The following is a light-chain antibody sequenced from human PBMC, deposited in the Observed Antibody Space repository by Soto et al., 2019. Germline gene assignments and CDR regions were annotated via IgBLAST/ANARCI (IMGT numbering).Light chain of an antibody. CDR2: AAS. V-gene: IGKV1-39*01. Sequence: DIQLSQSPSTLSASVGDTVTITCRASQRIGKYLNWYQQKPGKAPKLLIYAASSLQPGAPSSFSGSGSGTDFTLTIRRLHLEDVATYYCQQSYTAPFTFGPGTKVAFK. CDR1: QRIGKY. CDR3: QQSYTAPFT. J-gene: IGKJ3*01.